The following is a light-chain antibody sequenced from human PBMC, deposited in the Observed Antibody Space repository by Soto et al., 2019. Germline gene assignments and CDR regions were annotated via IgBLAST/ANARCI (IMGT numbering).Light chain of an antibody. V-gene: IGKV3-20*01. Sequence: EIVLTQSPGTLSLSPGERATLSCRASQSVSCSYLAWYQQKPGEAPRLLIYGASSRPTGIPDTFSGSGSGTDFTLTISRLEPEDFAVYYCQQYGSSPGWAFGQGTKVEIK. CDR2: GAS. J-gene: IGKJ1*01. CDR1: QSVSCSY. CDR3: QQYGSSPGWA.